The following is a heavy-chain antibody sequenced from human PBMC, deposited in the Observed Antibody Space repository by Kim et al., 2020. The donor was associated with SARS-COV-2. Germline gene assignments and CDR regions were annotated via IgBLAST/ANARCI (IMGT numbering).Heavy chain of an antibody. J-gene: IGHJ4*02. CDR3: ARSSSGWGRGDY. D-gene: IGHD6-19*01. Sequence: NHTPSPKSRVTISVEKSKNQFSLKLSSVTAADTAVYYCARSSSGWGRGDYWGQGTLVTVSS. V-gene: IGHV4-4*02.